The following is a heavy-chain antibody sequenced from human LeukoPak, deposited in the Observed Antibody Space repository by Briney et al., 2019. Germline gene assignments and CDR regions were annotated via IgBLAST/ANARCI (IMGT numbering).Heavy chain of an antibody. D-gene: IGHD3-10*01. J-gene: IGHJ4*02. Sequence: GGSLRLSCAASGFTFSDYRMNWVRQAPGKGLEWVSYISSSSTTIFYADSVKGRFTISRDNAKNSLFLQMNGLRDEDTALYYCARGRVNAPAGDGLDSWGQGTLVTVSS. CDR1: GFTFSDYR. CDR2: ISSSSTTI. CDR3: ARGRVNAPAGDGLDS. V-gene: IGHV3-48*02.